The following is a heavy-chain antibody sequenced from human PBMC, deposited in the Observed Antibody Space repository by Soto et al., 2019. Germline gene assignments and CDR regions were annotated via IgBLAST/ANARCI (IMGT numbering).Heavy chain of an antibody. CDR1: GFTFDDYA. D-gene: IGHD3-3*01. CDR3: APRPGQYDFWSGYPYTDV. Sequence: PGGSLRLSCAASGFTFDDYAMHWVRQAPGKGLEWVSGISWNSGSIGYADSVKGRFTISRDNAKNSLYLQMNSLRAEDTALYYCAPRPGQYDFWSGYPYTDVWGKGTTVTVSS. V-gene: IGHV3-9*01. CDR2: ISWNSGSI. J-gene: IGHJ6*04.